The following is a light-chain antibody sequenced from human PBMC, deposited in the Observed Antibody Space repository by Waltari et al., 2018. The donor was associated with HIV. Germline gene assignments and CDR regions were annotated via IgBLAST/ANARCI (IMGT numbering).Light chain of an antibody. V-gene: IGKV3-20*01. CDR2: GAS. CDR3: QQYGGSPYT. Sequence: VLTQSPGTLSLSPGERVTLSCRASQSVRSDYFAWYQQKPGQAPRLLIYGASNRATDIPQRFSGSGSGTDFTLTISRLEPEDFAVYYCQQYGGSPYTFGQGTKLEIK. CDR1: QSVRSDY. J-gene: IGKJ2*01.